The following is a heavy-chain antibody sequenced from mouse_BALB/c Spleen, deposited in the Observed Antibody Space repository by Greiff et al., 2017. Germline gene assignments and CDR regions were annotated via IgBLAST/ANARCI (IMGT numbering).Heavy chain of an antibody. J-gene: IGHJ3*01. V-gene: IGHV7-3*02. CDR1: GFTFTDYY. D-gene: IGHD1-1*02. CDR3: ARNGGSFLLAY. Sequence: DVKLVESGGGLVQPGGSLRLSCATSGFTFTDYYMSWVRQPPGQALEWLGFIRNKANGYTAEYSASVKGQFTISRDNSQSILYLQMSTMRAEDSATYYCARNGGSFLLAYWGQGTLLTVSA. CDR2: IRNKANGYTA.